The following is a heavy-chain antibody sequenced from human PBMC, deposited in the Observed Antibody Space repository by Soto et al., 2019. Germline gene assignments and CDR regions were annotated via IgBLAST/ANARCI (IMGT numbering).Heavy chain of an antibody. J-gene: IGHJ5*02. CDR3: ARGIATGQLDP. Sequence: ASVKISCKASGYTFTRYTMNWVRQAPGQRLEWMGWINPDNGNTKSSQKFQDRVIITRDTSASTAYMDLSSLRSEDTAVYYCARGIATGQLDPWGQGTLVTVSS. V-gene: IGHV1-3*01. CDR1: GYTFTRYT. D-gene: IGHD2-15*01. CDR2: INPDNGNT.